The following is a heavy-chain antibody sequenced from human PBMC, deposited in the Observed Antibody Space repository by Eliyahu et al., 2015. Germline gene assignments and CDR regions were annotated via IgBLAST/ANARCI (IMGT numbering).Heavy chain of an antibody. CDR1: GYSFTTYW. V-gene: IGHV5-51*03. J-gene: IGHJ4*02. CDR3: ARGGHGSGDRFDY. D-gene: IGHD3-10*01. CDR2: IYPGDSDT. Sequence: EVQLVQSGAEVKKPGESLKISCKGSGYSFTTYWIGWVRRGPRGGPGLVGGIYPGDSDTRYSPSFQGQVTISADKSIRTAYLQWSSLKASDTAMYYCARGGHGSGDRFDYWGQGTLVTVSS.